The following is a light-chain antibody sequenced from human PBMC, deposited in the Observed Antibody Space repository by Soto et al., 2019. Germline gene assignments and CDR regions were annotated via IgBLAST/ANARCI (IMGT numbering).Light chain of an antibody. V-gene: IGKV3-15*01. Sequence: ETVMTQSPGTLSSSPGERATLSCRASQSVSTSNLAWYQQRPGQAPRLLIYGASRRATGIPARFSGSGSGTEFTLTISSLQSEDFAVYYCQQYNNWPPITFGQGTRLEIK. CDR2: GAS. J-gene: IGKJ5*01. CDR3: QQYNNWPPIT. CDR1: QSVSTSN.